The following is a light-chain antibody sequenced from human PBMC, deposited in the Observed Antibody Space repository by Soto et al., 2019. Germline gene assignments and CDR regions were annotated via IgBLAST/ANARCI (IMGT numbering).Light chain of an antibody. J-gene: IGLJ2*01. CDR1: SGHSSYI. Sequence: QAVLTQSSSASASLGSSVKLTCTLSSGHSSYIIAWHQQQPGKAPRYLMKLEGSGSYNKGSGVPDRFSGSSSGADRYLTISNLQFEDDAYYYCETWHSNILVFGGGTKLTVL. CDR3: ETWHSNILV. V-gene: IGLV4-60*02. CDR2: LEGSGSY.